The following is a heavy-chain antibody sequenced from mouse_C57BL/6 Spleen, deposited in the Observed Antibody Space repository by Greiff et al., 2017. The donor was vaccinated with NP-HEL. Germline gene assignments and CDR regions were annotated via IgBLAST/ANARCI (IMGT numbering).Heavy chain of an antibody. CDR1: GYTFTSYW. D-gene: IGHD2-2*01. V-gene: IGHV1-55*01. CDR2: IYPGSGST. Sequence: VQLQQPGAELVKPGASVKMSCKASGYTFTSYWITWVKQRPGQGLEWIGDIYPGSGSTNYNEKFKSKATLTVDTSSSTAYMQLSSLTSEDSAVYYCARSTMVTTWAMDYWGQGTSVTVSS. CDR3: ARSTMVTTWAMDY. J-gene: IGHJ4*01.